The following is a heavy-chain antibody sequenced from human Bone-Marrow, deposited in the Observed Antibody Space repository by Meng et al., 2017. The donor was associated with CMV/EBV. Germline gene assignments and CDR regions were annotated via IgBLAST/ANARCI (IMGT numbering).Heavy chain of an antibody. D-gene: IGHD1-7*01. Sequence: GESLKTSCAASGFTYNSHSMNWVRQAPGRGLEWVSSISMSSDYKYYADSAKGRFTISRDNAKNSLYLQISSLRAEDTAVYYCVRDPSATTGGMDVWGQGTTVTVSS. CDR3: VRDPSATTGGMDV. CDR2: ISMSSDYK. V-gene: IGHV3-21*01. J-gene: IGHJ6*01. CDR1: GFTYNSHS.